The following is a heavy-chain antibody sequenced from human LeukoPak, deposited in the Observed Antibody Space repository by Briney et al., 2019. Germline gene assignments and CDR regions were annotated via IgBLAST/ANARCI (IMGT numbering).Heavy chain of an antibody. CDR3: ARGCLHEDYYYYGMDV. CDR2: IYYSGCT. CDR1: GGSISSYY. J-gene: IGHJ6*02. D-gene: IGHD5/OR15-5a*01. Sequence: SETLSLTCTVSGGSISSYYWSWLRQPPGKGLEWIGYIYYSGCTNYNPSLKSRVTTSVDTSKNQFSLKLNSVTAADTAVYYCARGCLHEDYYYYGMDVWGQGTTVTVSS. V-gene: IGHV4-59*01.